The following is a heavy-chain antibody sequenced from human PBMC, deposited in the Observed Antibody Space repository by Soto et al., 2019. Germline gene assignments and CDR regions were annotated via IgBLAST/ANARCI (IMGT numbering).Heavy chain of an antibody. D-gene: IGHD2-2*01. CDR3: ARKVLGSTSRPDWWYFDL. V-gene: IGHV3-23*01. CDR2: ISGGGDRT. CDR1: GFTFINYA. Sequence: EVQLLESGGGLVQPGGSLRLSCVGSGFTFINYAMNWVRQTPGKGLEWVSTISGGGDRTFDADTVKGRFTISRDNSKNTVNLQMNSLRADDTAVYYSARKVLGSTSRPDWWYFDLWGRGTLVTVSS. J-gene: IGHJ2*01.